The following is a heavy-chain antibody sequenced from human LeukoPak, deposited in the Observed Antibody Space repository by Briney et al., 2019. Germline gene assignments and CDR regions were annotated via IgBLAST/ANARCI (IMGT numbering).Heavy chain of an antibody. V-gene: IGHV3-30*04. CDR2: VSHDGRHQ. CDR3: GRDPSARVTIDF. J-gene: IGHJ4*02. CDR1: GFTFSNYA. D-gene: IGHD5-24*01. Sequence: GGSLRLSCAASGFTFSNYAMHWVRQAPGKGLEWVAIVSHDGRHQYYAESVKGRFTISRDSSKNTVSLQMNSLRAGDSALYYCGRDPSARVTIDFWSQGTPATVSS.